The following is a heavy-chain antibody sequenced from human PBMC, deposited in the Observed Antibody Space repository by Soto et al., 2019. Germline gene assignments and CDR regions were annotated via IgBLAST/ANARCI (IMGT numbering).Heavy chain of an antibody. D-gene: IGHD1-26*01. CDR3: AREGGSYYYYGMDV. V-gene: IGHV3-74*01. J-gene: IGHJ6*02. CDR1: GFTFSSYW. CDR2: INSDGSST. Sequence: PGGSLRLSCAASGFTFSSYWMHWVRQAPGKGLVWVSRINSDGSSTSYADSVKGRFTISRDNAKNTLYLQMHSLRAEDTAVYYCAREGGSYYYYGMDVWGQGNTVTV.